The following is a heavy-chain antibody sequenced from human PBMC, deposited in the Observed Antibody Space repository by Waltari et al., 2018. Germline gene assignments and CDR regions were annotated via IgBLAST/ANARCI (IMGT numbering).Heavy chain of an antibody. CDR3: ARGGSGSYDGMDV. D-gene: IGHD3-10*01. CDR1: GGSISSGDYY. J-gene: IGHJ6*02. CDR2: IYYSGST. Sequence: QVQLQESGPGLVKPSQTLSLTCTVSGGSISSGDYYWSWIRQPPGKGLEWIGYIYYSGSTSYNPSLKSLVTISVDTSKNQFSLKLSAVTAADTAVFYCARGGSGSYDGMDVWGQGTTVTVSS. V-gene: IGHV4-30-4*08.